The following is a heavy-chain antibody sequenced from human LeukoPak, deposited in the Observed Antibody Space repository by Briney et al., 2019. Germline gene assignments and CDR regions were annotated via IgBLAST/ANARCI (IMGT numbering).Heavy chain of an antibody. CDR3: ASRPPSETYYGVLDY. D-gene: IGHD3-3*01. J-gene: IGHJ4*02. CDR1: GLNLCHHA. CDR2: ITNSGGST. V-gene: IGHV3-23*01. Sequence: GSLRLPRVASGLNLCHHALTLVRQAPGKGMEWVSGITNSGGSTYYAESVKGRFTISRDNSKNTLYLQMNNLRAEDTAVYYCASRPPSETYYGVLDYWGQGTLVTVSS.